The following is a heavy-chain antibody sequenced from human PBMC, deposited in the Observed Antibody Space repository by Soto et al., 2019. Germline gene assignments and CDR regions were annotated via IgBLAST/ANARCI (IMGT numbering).Heavy chain of an antibody. CDR3: ARHVRPGAPSHFEY. J-gene: IGHJ4*02. Sequence: SETRSFTFSVTGGSISSSSYYWGWIRQCPWKGLEWIGNIYYSGTTYYNPSLKSRVTISVDTSNNQFSLNLTSVTAADTAVYYCARHVRPGAPSHFEYWGQGALVTVSS. V-gene: IGHV4-39*01. CDR1: GGSISSSSYY. CDR2: IYYSGTT. D-gene: IGHD3-10*02.